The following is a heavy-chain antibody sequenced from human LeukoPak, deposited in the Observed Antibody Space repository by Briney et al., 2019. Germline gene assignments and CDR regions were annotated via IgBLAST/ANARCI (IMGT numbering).Heavy chain of an antibody. J-gene: IGHJ4*02. CDR3: ARSEYFYPPPFYFDY. D-gene: IGHD3-10*01. Sequence: GGSLRLSCAASGFTFSSNYMTWVRQAPGKGVEWVSVIYSGGSTYYSEYVKGRFTISRDNSKNTLYLQMSSLRADDTAVYYCARSEYFYPPPFYFDYWGQGTLVTVSS. V-gene: IGHV3-53*05. CDR1: GFTFSSNY. CDR2: IYSGGST.